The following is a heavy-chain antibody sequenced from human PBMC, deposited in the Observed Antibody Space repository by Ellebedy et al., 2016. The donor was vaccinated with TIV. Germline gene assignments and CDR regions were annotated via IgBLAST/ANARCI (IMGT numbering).Heavy chain of an antibody. Sequence: AASVKVSCKASGYTFSSYGMSWVRQAPGQGLEWMGWISAYNGNTNYAQKLQGRVTMTTDTSTSTAYMEMRSLRSDDTSVFYCAKSGLFGELLYLDYWGHGTLVTVSS. J-gene: IGHJ4*01. CDR1: GYTFSSYG. CDR3: AKSGLFGELLYLDY. CDR2: ISAYNGNT. D-gene: IGHD3-10*02. V-gene: IGHV1-18*01.